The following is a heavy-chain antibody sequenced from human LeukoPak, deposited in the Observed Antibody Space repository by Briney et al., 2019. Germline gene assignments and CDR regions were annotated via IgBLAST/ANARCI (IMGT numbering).Heavy chain of an antibody. V-gene: IGHV1-18*04. Sequence: GASVKVSCKASGYTFNSYGISWVRQAPGQGLEWMGWTSAYHGNKNYAQSIQGRATMTTDTSTSTAYMELRSLRSDHTAVYYCARNTKTYYYDTRGELTEYWGQGNLVTASS. J-gene: IGHJ4*02. CDR2: TSAYHGNK. CDR3: ARNTKTYYYDTRGELTEY. D-gene: IGHD3-22*01. CDR1: GYTFNSYG.